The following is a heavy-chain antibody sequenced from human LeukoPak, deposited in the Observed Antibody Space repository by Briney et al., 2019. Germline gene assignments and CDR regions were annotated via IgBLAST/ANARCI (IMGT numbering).Heavy chain of an antibody. CDR3: ARARRDYGRSFDY. D-gene: IGHD4-17*01. Sequence: SETLSLTCAVYGGSFSGYYWSWIRQPPGKGLERIGEVNDSGSTKYNLSLKSRVTISLGTSKNQFSLNSRYVTDADTAVYYCARARRDYGRSFDYWGQGTLVTVSS. V-gene: IGHV4-34*01. CDR1: GGSFSGYY. CDR2: VNDSGST. J-gene: IGHJ4*02.